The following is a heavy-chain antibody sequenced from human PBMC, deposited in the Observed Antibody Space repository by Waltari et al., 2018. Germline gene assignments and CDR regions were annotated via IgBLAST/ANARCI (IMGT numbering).Heavy chain of an antibody. D-gene: IGHD1-26*01. CDR1: GGSLSSYY. CDR2: IYYSGST. V-gene: IGHV4-59*08. CDR3: ARSYSTAPFDY. J-gene: IGHJ4*02. Sequence: QVQLQESGPGLVKPSETLSLTCTVPGGSLSSYYWNWIRQPPGKGLEWIGYIYYSGSTNYNPSLKSRVTISLDTSKNQFSLKLSSVTAADTAVYFCARSYSTAPFDYWGQGTLVTVSS.